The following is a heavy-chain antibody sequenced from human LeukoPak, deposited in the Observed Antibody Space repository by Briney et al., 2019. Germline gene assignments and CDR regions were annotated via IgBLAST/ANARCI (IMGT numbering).Heavy chain of an antibody. D-gene: IGHD2-15*01. CDR3: ARLPLLPNGAEYYFDS. J-gene: IGHJ4*02. CDR1: GFTFSTYT. CDR2: ISSRSSYI. Sequence: GGSLRLSCAASGFTFSTYTMNWVRQAPGKGLEWVSSISSRSSYIYYADSVKGRFTISRDNAKNSLYLQMNSLTVEDTAVYYCARLPLLPNGAEYYFDSWAREPWSPSPQ. V-gene: IGHV3-21*01.